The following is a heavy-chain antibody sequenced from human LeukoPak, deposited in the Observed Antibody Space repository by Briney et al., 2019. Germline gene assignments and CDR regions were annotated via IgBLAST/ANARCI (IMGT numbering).Heavy chain of an antibody. D-gene: IGHD3-22*01. J-gene: IGHJ4*02. CDR2: ISGSGGST. CDR1: GFTFSSYA. Sequence: GGSLRLSCAASGFTFSSYAMSWVRQAPGKGLEWVSAISGSGGSTYYADSVKGRFTISRDNSKNTLYLQMNSLRAEDMAVYYCAKDRYYYDSSGYPDYWGQGTLVTVSS. CDR3: AKDRYYYDSSGYPDY. V-gene: IGHV3-23*01.